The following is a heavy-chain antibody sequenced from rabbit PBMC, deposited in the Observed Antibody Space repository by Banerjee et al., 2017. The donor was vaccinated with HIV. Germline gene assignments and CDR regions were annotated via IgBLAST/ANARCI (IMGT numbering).Heavy chain of an antibody. CDR3: ARGPSSAWGEFNL. CDR2: IYDGDSGSA. D-gene: IGHD4-1*01. CDR1: GFSFSSSYW. J-gene: IGHJ4*01. Sequence: QEQLVESGGGLVQPEGSLTLTCTASGFSFSSSYWICWVRQAPGKGLEWIGCIYDGDSGSAYYASWVNGRFTISKTSSTTVTLQMTSLTAADTATYFCARGPSSAWGEFNLWGPGTLVTVS. V-gene: IGHV1S45*01.